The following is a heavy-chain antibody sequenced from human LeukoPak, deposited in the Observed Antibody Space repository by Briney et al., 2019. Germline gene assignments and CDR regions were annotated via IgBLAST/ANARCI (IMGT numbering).Heavy chain of an antibody. Sequence: GGSLRLSCAASGFTFSSYAMHWVRQAPGKGLEWVAVISYDGSNKYYADSVKGRFTISRDNSKNTLYLQMNSLTAEDTAAYYCARRLNPFYFDNWGQGTLVTVSS. CDR2: ISYDGSNK. V-gene: IGHV3-30*14. CDR1: GFTFSSYA. D-gene: IGHD6-25*01. J-gene: IGHJ4*02. CDR3: ARRLNPFYFDN.